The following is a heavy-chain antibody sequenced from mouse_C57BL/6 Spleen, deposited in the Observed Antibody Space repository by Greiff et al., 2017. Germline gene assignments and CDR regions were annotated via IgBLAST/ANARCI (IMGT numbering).Heavy chain of an antibody. V-gene: IGHV5-4*01. Sequence: EVQLVESGGGLVKPGGSLKLSCAASGFTFSSYAMSWVRQTPEKRLEWVATISDGGSYTYYPDNVKGRFTISRDNAKNTLYLQMSHLKSEDTAMYYGARVDYGNDFDYWGQGTTLTVSS. CDR3: ARVDYGNDFDY. CDR1: GFTFSSYA. CDR2: ISDGGSYT. D-gene: IGHD1-1*01. J-gene: IGHJ2*01.